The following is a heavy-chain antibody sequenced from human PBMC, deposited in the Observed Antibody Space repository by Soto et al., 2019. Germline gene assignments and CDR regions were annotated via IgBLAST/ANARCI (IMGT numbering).Heavy chain of an antibody. V-gene: IGHV1-69*08. J-gene: IGHJ4*02. CDR3: ARDRPGIAAAGRTGIDY. Sequence: QVQLVQSGAEVKKPGSSVKVSCKASGGTFSSYTISWVRQAPGQGLEWMGRIIPILGIANYAQKFQGRVTITADKSTSTAYMELSSLRSEDTAVYYCARDRPGIAAAGRTGIDYWGQGTLVTVSS. CDR2: IIPILGIA. CDR1: GGTFSSYT. D-gene: IGHD6-13*01.